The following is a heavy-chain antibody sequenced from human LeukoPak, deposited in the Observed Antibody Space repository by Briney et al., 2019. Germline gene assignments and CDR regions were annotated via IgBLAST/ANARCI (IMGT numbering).Heavy chain of an antibody. D-gene: IGHD2-2*01. CDR3: AKGWVVPAAIGGHFDY. J-gene: IGHJ4*02. V-gene: IGHV1-2*02. Sequence: ASVKVSCKASGYTFTGYYMHWVRQAPGQGLEWMGWINPNSGGTNYAQKFQGRVTMTRDTSISTAYMELSRLRSDDTAVYYCAKGWVVPAAIGGHFDYWGQGTLVSVSS. CDR1: GYTFTGYY. CDR2: INPNSGGT.